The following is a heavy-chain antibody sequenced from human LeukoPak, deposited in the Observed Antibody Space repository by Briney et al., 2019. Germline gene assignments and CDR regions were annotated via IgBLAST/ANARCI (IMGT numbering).Heavy chain of an antibody. Sequence: SETLSLTCTVSGGSVSSSSYYWSWIRQPAGKGLEWIGRIYTSGSTNYNPSLKSRVTMSVDTSKNQFSLKLSSVTAADTAVYYCARVEYCTNGVCIDNWFDPWGQGTLVTVSS. V-gene: IGHV4-61*02. J-gene: IGHJ5*02. CDR3: ARVEYCTNGVCIDNWFDP. CDR2: IYTSGST. CDR1: GGSVSSSSYY. D-gene: IGHD2-8*01.